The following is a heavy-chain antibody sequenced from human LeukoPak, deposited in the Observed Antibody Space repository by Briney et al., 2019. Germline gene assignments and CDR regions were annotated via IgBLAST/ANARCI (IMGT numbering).Heavy chain of an antibody. CDR2: IIPILGIA. CDR1: GGTFSSYT. D-gene: IGHD3-22*01. Sequence: GSSVKVSCKASGGTFSSYTISWVRQAPGQGLEWMGRIIPILGIANYAQKFQGRVTITTDESTSTAYTALSSLRSEDTAVYYCASPTGVVVLWGQGTLVTVSS. CDR3: ASPTGVVVL. V-gene: IGHV1-69*02. J-gene: IGHJ4*02.